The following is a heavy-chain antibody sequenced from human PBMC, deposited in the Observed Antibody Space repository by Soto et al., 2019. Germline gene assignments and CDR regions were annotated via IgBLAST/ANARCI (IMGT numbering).Heavy chain of an antibody. CDR3: AREMTTVYYYYGMDV. J-gene: IGHJ6*02. CDR1: GFTVSSYA. D-gene: IGHD4-17*01. V-gene: IGHV3-30-3*01. Sequence: GGALRLSCAASGFTVSSYAMHWVRQAPGKGLEWVAVISYDGSNKYYADSVKGRFTISRDNSKNTLYLQMNSLRAEDTAVYYCAREMTTVYYYYGMDVWGQGTTVTVSS. CDR2: ISYDGSNK.